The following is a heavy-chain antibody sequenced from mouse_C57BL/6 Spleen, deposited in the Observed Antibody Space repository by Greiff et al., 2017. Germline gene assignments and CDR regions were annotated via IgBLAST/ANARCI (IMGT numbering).Heavy chain of an antibody. Sequence: VQLQQSGPELVKPGASVKISCKASGYTFTDYYMNWVKQSHGKSLEWIGDINPNNGGTSYNQKFKGKATLTVDKSSSTAYMELRSLTSEDSAVYYCARGGIYYGSTWYYAMDYWGQGTSVTVSS. V-gene: IGHV1-26*01. CDR3: ARGGIYYGSTWYYAMDY. D-gene: IGHD1-1*01. CDR2: INPNNGGT. J-gene: IGHJ4*01. CDR1: GYTFTDYY.